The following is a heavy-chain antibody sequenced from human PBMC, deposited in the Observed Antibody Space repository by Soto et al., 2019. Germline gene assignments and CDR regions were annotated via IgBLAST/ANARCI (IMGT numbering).Heavy chain of an antibody. Sequence: QVQLVQSGAEVKKPGASVKVSCKASGYTFTSYGISWVRQAPGQGLEWMGWISAYNGNTNYAQKLQGRVTITTDTSTSTAYMELRSLRSDDTAVYYCARLYSSGWSEIDAFDIWGQGTMVTVSS. D-gene: IGHD6-19*01. V-gene: IGHV1-18*01. CDR1: GYTFTSYG. CDR2: ISAYNGNT. J-gene: IGHJ3*02. CDR3: ARLYSSGWSEIDAFDI.